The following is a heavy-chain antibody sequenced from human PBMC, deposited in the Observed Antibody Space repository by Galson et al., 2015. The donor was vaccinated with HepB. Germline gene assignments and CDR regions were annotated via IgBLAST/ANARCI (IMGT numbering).Heavy chain of an antibody. CDR2: IIPIFGTA. D-gene: IGHD5-24*01. CDR1: GGTFSSYA. Sequence: SVKVSCKASGGTFSSYAISWVRQAPGQGLEWMGEIIPIFGTANYAQKFQGRVTITADESTSTAYMELSSLRSEDTAVHYCARDRYGAEMATTGAAFDIWGQGTMVTVSS. J-gene: IGHJ3*02. V-gene: IGHV1-69*13. CDR3: ARDRYGAEMATTGAAFDI.